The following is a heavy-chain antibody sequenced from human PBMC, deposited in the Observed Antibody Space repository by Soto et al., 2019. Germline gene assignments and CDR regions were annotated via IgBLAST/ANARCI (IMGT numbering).Heavy chain of an antibody. Sequence: PSETLSLTCAVYGGSFSGYYWSWIRQPPGKGLEWIGEINHSGSTNYNPSLKSRVTISVDTSKIQFSLKLSSVTAADTAVYYCARGSNGPHYYYYMDVWGKGTTVTVSS. CDR3: ARGSNGPHYYYYMDV. D-gene: IGHD4-4*01. CDR1: GGSFSGYY. J-gene: IGHJ6*03. CDR2: INHSGST. V-gene: IGHV4-34*01.